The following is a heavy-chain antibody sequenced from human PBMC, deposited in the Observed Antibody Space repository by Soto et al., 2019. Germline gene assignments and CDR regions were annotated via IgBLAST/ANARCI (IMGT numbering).Heavy chain of an antibody. V-gene: IGHV4-59*01. J-gene: IGHJ6*03. D-gene: IGHD6-13*01. Sequence: SETLSLTRIVSGGSISPYYWSWIRQPPRKGLEWIGYVYYSGNTNYNPSLESRVTISVDTSRNRFSLNLTSATAADTAVYYCARKGAAASYAHYYMDVWGRGTAVTVSS. CDR3: ARKGAAASYAHYYMDV. CDR1: GGSISPYY. CDR2: VYYSGNT.